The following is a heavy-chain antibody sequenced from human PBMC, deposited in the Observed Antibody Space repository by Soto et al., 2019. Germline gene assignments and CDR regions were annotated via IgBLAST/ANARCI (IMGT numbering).Heavy chain of an antibody. Sequence: GRSLRLSCVASGFTFSNFAMACVRQALGERLEWVSAISGSGDDTFYADSMKCRFTISRDNSKATLYLQINSLRAEDTAVYYCANRLRQTGKTFWFWGRGTLVIVSS. D-gene: IGHD3-16*01. CDR2: ISGSGDDT. CDR3: ANRLRQTGKTFWF. V-gene: IGHV3-23*01. CDR1: GFTFSNFA. J-gene: IGHJ4*02.